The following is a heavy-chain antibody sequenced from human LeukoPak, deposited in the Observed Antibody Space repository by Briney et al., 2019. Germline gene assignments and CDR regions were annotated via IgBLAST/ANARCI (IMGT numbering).Heavy chain of an antibody. D-gene: IGHD3-22*01. CDR1: GGSISSYY. J-gene: IGHJ4*02. Sequence: KPSETLSLTCTVSGGSISSYYWSWIRQPAGKGLEWIGRIYTSGSTYYNPSLKSRVTISVDTSKNQFSLKLSSVTAADTAVYYCARTYYYDSSGYGDFDYWGQGTLVTVSS. CDR3: ARTYYYDSSGYGDFDY. CDR2: IYTSGST. V-gene: IGHV4-4*07.